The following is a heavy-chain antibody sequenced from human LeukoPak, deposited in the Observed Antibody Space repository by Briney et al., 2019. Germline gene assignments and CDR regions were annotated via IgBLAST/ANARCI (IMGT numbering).Heavy chain of an antibody. CDR1: GFTFSSYA. CDR3: ARDEAAAGYTPPHFFDY. Sequence: PGGSLGLSCAASGFTFSSYAMSWVRQAPGKGLEWVSAISGSGGSTYYADSVKGRFTISRDNSKNTLYLQMNSLRAEDTAVYYCARDEAAAGYTPPHFFDYWGQGSLVTVSS. D-gene: IGHD6-13*01. V-gene: IGHV3-23*01. J-gene: IGHJ4*02. CDR2: ISGSGGST.